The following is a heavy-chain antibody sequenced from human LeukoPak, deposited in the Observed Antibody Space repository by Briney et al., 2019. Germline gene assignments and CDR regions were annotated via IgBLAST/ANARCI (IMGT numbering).Heavy chain of an antibody. CDR1: GASISSYY. J-gene: IGHJ3*02. V-gene: IGHV4-59*01. Sequence: PSETLSLTCTVSGASISSYYWSWIRQPPGKGLEWIGYIYYSGSTNYNPSLKSRVTISVGTSKNQFPLKLRSVTAADTAVYYCARDLRRDGYNYDAFAIWGQGTMVTVSS. D-gene: IGHD5-24*01. CDR3: ARDLRRDGYNYDAFAI. CDR2: IYYSGST.